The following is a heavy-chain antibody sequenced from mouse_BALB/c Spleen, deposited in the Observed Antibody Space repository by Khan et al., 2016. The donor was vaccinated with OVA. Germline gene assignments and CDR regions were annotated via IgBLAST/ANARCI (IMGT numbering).Heavy chain of an antibody. J-gene: IGHJ3*01. CDR2: VSTGGSYT. CDR1: GFTFSTYG. CDR3: TRLAYYYDSEGFAY. D-gene: IGHD1-1*01. Sequence: EVELVESGGDLVKPGGSLNLSCAASGFTFSTYGMSWVRQAPDKRLEWVATVSTGGSYTYYPDSVKGRITISRDNAKNSLYLQMSGLRSEDTAMFYCTRLAYYYDSEGFAYWGQGTLVTVSA. V-gene: IGHV5-6*01.